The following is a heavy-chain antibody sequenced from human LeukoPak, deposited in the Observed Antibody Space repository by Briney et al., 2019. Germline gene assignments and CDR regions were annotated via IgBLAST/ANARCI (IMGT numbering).Heavy chain of an antibody. D-gene: IGHD1-26*01. Sequence: GGSMRLSCAAYGFTFSSYSMNWDRQPPGKGLEWVASISSSSSYIYYADSVKGRFTISRDNAKNSLYLQMNSLRAEDTAVYYCAKDHRGYAWELPNDAFDVWGQGTVVTVSS. J-gene: IGHJ3*01. CDR3: AKDHRGYAWELPNDAFDV. CDR1: GFTFSSYS. V-gene: IGHV3-21*04. CDR2: ISSSSSYI.